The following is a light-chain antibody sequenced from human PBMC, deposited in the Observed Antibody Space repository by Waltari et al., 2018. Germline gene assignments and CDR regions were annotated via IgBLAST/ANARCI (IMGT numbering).Light chain of an antibody. Sequence: EIVMTQSPATLSVSPGERATLTCRASQSIGTSLSWFQLRPGRAPSHLIHGASTRATGIPARFSGSGSGTEFSLTISSLQSEDIAIYYCLQYSNWPYTFGQGTRLEIK. CDR2: GAS. J-gene: IGKJ2*01. CDR3: LQYSNWPYT. CDR1: QSIGTS. V-gene: IGKV3-15*01.